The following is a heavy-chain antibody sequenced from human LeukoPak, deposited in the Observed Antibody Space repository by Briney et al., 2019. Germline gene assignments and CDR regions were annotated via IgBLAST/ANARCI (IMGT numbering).Heavy chain of an antibody. J-gene: IGHJ4*02. CDR2: INSDGSST. CDR1: GFTFSSYW. V-gene: IGHV3-74*01. CDR3: VRGGYYSYYYFDS. D-gene: IGHD3-22*01. Sequence: GGSLRLSCAASGFTFSSYWMHWVRHAPGKGLVWVSRINSDGSSTSYADSVKGRFTISRDNAKNALYLQMNGLRAEDTAVYYCVRGGYYSYYYFDSWAREPWSPSPQ.